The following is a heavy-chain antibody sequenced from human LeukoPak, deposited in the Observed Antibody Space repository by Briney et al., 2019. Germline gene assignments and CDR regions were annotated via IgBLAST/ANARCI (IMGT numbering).Heavy chain of an antibody. D-gene: IGHD5-24*01. Sequence: AAVKVSCKASGGTFSSYAISWVRQAPGQGLEWMGGIIPIFGTANYAQKFQGRVTITADESTSTAYMELSSLRSEDTAVYYCARNPTVEMAPLYYFDYWGQGTLVTVS. CDR1: GGTFSSYA. CDR3: ARNPTVEMAPLYYFDY. CDR2: IIPIFGTA. V-gene: IGHV1-69*01. J-gene: IGHJ4*02.